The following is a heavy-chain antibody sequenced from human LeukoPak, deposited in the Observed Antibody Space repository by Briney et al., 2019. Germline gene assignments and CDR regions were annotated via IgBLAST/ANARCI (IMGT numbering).Heavy chain of an antibody. V-gene: IGHV4-30-4*02. CDR2: IYYSGST. CDR1: GGSINSGAYY. Sequence: PSETLSLTCTVSGGSINSGAYYWSWIRQPPGKGLEWIGYIYYSGSTYYNPSLKSRVTISVDTSKNQFSLKLTSVTTADTAVYYCARQTGYFAYWGQGTLVTVSS. CDR3: ARQTGYFAY. J-gene: IGHJ4*02.